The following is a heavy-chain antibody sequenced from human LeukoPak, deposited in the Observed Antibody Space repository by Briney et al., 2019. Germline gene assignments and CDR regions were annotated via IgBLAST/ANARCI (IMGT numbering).Heavy chain of an antibody. CDR1: GGSFSGYY. J-gene: IGHJ4*02. D-gene: IGHD6-13*01. V-gene: IGHV4-34*01. CDR2: INHSGST. CDR3: ARVEAPALPFDY. Sequence: RPSETLSLTCAVYGGSFSGYYWSWVRQPPGKGLEWIGEINHSGSTNYNPSLKSRVTISVDTSKNQFSLKLSSVTAADTAVYYCARVEAPALPFDYWGQGTLVTVSS.